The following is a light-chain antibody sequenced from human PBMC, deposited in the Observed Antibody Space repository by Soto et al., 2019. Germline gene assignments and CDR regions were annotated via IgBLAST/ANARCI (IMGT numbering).Light chain of an antibody. Sequence: EIVMTQSPATLSVSPGERATLSCRASQSVSSNLAWYQQKPGQAPRLLIYGASTRATGIPARFGGSGSGTEFTLTICSLQSEDFAVYYCQQYNNWPPITFGQGTRLEIK. J-gene: IGKJ5*01. CDR2: GAS. CDR1: QSVSSN. CDR3: QQYNNWPPIT. V-gene: IGKV3-15*01.